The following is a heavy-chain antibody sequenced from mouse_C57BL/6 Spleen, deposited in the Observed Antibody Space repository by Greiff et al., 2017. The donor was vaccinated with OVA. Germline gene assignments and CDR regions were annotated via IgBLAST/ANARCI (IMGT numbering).Heavy chain of an antibody. CDR1: GFTFSDYG. J-gene: IGHJ4*01. CDR2: ISSGSSTI. D-gene: IGHD2-12*01. Sequence: VQLQQSGGGLVKPGGSLKLSCAASGFTFSDYGMHWVRQAPETGLEWVAYISSGSSTIYYADTVKGRFTISRDNAKNTLFLQMTSLRSEDTAMYYCAYSSYAMDYWGQGTSVTVSS. CDR3: AYSSYAMDY. V-gene: IGHV5-17*01.